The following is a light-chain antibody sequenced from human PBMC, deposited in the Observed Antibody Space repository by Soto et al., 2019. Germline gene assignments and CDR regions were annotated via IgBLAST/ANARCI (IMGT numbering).Light chain of an antibody. CDR3: QQYGSSPWT. V-gene: IGKV3-20*01. CDR1: QRVTSNY. CDR2: AAS. J-gene: IGKJ1*01. Sequence: EIVLTQSPVTLSLSPGERATLSCGASQRVTSNYLAWYQQKPGQAPRLLIYAASRRATGIPDRFSGSGSGTDFTLTISRLEPEDFAVYYCQQYGSSPWTFGQGTKVDIK.